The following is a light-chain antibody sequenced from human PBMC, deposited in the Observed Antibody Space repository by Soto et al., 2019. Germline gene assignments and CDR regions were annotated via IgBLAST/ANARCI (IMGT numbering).Light chain of an antibody. V-gene: IGLV2-14*03. J-gene: IGLJ3*02. Sequence: QSALTQPASVSGSPGQSITISCTGTSSDVGSCNFVSWYQLHPGKAPKLMIYDVSNRPSGVSNRFSGSKSGNTASLTISGLQAEDEADYYCSSCTSSSTRVFGGGTKLTVL. CDR3: SSCTSSSTRV. CDR2: DVS. CDR1: SSDVGSCNF.